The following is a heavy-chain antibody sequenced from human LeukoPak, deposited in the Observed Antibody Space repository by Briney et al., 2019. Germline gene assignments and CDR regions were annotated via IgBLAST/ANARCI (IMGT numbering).Heavy chain of an antibody. J-gene: IGHJ4*02. V-gene: IGHV3-30*02. CDR1: GFTFSNYG. CDR3: AKKVSSNWYHFDY. CDR2: IWFDGSNK. D-gene: IGHD6-13*01. Sequence: VGSLTLSCAPSGFTFSNYGMHWVRQAPGKGLDGVAFIWFDGSNKQYADSVKGRLTISRDNSKNTLYLQMNSLRGEDTAVYYCAKKVSSNWYHFDYWGQGTLVTVSS.